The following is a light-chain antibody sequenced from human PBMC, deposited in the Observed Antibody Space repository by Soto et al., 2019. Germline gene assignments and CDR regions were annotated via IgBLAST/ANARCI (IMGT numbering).Light chain of an antibody. J-gene: IGKJ1*01. CDR2: GAS. Sequence: IVLTHSPGTLSLSPGERATLSCRASLSIDSNYLAWYQQKPDQAPRLLIFGASNRAPDIPDRLSGSGSGTDFTLTISRLEPEDFAVYFCQQYGSSVKTFGQGTKVDIK. CDR3: QQYGSSVKT. CDR1: LSIDSNY. V-gene: IGKV3-20*01.